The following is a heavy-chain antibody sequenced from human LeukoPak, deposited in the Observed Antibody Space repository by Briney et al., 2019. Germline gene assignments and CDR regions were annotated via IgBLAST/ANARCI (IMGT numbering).Heavy chain of an antibody. V-gene: IGHV3-23*01. CDR1: GFTLSSYA. J-gene: IGHJ4*02. Sequence: GGSLRLSCAASGFTLSSYAMSWVRQTPGRGLEWVSAISASDGGTYYADSVRGRFTISRDTSQNTLYLQMNSLRAEDTAIYYCARAPVASCRGAFCYPLDYWGQGNLITVSS. CDR2: ISASDGGT. D-gene: IGHD2-15*01. CDR3: ARAPVASCRGAFCYPLDY.